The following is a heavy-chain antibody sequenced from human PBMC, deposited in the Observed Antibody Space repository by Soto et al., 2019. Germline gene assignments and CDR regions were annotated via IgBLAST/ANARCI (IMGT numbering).Heavy chain of an antibody. Sequence: SLRLSCAASGFTFSSYGMHWVRQAPGKGLEWVAVISYDGSNEYYADSVKGRFTISRDNSKNTLYLQVNSLRAEDTALYYCAKEAEWELLGYYFDNWGQGTLLTVSS. J-gene: IGHJ4*02. CDR3: AKEAEWELLGYYFDN. CDR1: GFTFSSYG. CDR2: ISYDGSNE. D-gene: IGHD1-26*01. V-gene: IGHV3-30*18.